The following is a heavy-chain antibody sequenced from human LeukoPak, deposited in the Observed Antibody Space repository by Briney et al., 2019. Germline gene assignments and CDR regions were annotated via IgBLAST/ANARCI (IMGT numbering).Heavy chain of an antibody. V-gene: IGHV3-23*01. Sequence: HSGGSLRLSCAASGFTFSSYSMNWVRQAPGKGLEWVSVISGSGGSTYYADSVKGRFTISRDNAKNEMYLQMNSLRAEDTAVYYCAKDLQVSLISAEYFQHWGQGTLVTVSS. J-gene: IGHJ1*01. CDR3: AKDLQVSLISAEYFQH. CDR2: ISGSGGST. CDR1: GFTFSSYS. D-gene: IGHD3-3*02.